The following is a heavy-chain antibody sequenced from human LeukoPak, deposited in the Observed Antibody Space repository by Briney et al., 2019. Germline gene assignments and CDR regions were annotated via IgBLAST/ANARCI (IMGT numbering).Heavy chain of an antibody. Sequence: ASVKVSCKASGYTFTGYYMHWVRQAPGQGLEWMGWINPNSGGTNYAQKFQGRVTMTRDTSISTAYMELSRLRSDDTAVYYCARVPKGGYSTFYYYYYMDVWGKGTTVTVSS. CDR3: ARVPKGGYSTFYYYYYMDV. V-gene: IGHV1-2*02. J-gene: IGHJ6*03. CDR2: INPNSGGT. D-gene: IGHD5-12*01. CDR1: GYTFTGYY.